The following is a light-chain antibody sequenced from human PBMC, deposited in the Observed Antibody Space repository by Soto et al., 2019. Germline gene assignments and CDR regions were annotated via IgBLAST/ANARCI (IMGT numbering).Light chain of an antibody. Sequence: EIEMTQSPATLTLSPGERATLSCRASQSVGTNLAWYQQKPGQAPRLLIFGASTRATGVPARISGSGSGTDCTLTISSLQSEDFAMYYCQQYNNWPETFGQGTKVDIK. CDR2: GAS. V-gene: IGKV3-15*01. CDR1: QSVGTN. J-gene: IGKJ1*01. CDR3: QQYNNWPET.